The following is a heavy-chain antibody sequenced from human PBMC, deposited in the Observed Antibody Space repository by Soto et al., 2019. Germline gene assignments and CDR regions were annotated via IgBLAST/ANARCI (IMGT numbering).Heavy chain of an antibody. CDR2: ISGSGFKK. CDR1: GFIFENFD. J-gene: IGHJ5*02. D-gene: IGHD1-26*01. Sequence: PGGSLRHSCAAAGFIFENFDMSWVRQAPRKGLEWISSISGSGFKKYYAGSVKGRFTISRDNSKSTVYLELNNLSAEDTAVYHCAKNQGVELVPLATVDWFDPWGQGS. CDR3: AKNQGVELVPLATVDWFDP. V-gene: IGHV3-23*01.